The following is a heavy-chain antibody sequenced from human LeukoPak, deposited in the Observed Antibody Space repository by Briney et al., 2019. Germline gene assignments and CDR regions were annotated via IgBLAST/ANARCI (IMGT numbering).Heavy chain of an antibody. J-gene: IGHJ4*01. Sequence: GGSLRLSCAASGFTFSSYSMNWVSQAPGKGLEWVSSISSSSSYRYYADSVKGRFTISRYNAKNSLYLQMNSLRAEDTAVYYCAREYPSISLAGSRRNYFDYCGDRDLFSASS. CDR1: GFTFSSYS. D-gene: IGHD6-19*01. CDR2: ISSSSSYR. CDR3: AREYPSISLAGSRRNYFDY. V-gene: IGHV3-21*01.